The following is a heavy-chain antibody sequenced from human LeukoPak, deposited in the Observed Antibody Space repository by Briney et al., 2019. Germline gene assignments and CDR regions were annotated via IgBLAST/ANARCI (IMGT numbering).Heavy chain of an antibody. Sequence: GGSLRLSCAASGFTVSSSYMSWVRQAPGKGLEWVSIISSAGTTYYADSVKVRFTISRDNSKNTVYLQVNSLRDEDTAVYYCARDLEAANTYYFDYWGQGTMVTVAT. CDR3: ARDLEAANTYYFDY. CDR2: ISSAGTT. D-gene: IGHD6-13*01. V-gene: IGHV3-66*01. CDR1: GFTVSSSY. J-gene: IGHJ4*02.